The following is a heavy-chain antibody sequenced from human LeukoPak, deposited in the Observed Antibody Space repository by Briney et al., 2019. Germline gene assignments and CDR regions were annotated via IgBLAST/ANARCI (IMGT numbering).Heavy chain of an antibody. CDR3: ARDSGTTGEVKFDP. CDR1: GGSISSYY. CDR2: IYTSGTI. V-gene: IGHV4-4*07. Sequence: SETLSLTCTVSGGSISSYYWSWIRQPAGPALEWIGRIYTSGTITYKPSLKSRVTMSVDTSKNQFSLKLSSVTAADTAVYYCARDSGTTGEVKFDPWGQGTLVTVSS. J-gene: IGHJ5*02. D-gene: IGHD3-10*01.